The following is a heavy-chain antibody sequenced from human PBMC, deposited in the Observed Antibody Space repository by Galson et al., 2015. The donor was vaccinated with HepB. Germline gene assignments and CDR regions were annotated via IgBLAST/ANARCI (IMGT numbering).Heavy chain of an antibody. J-gene: IGHJ4*02. Sequence: SVKVSCKASGYTFTSYGISWVRQAPGQGLEWMGWISAYNGNTNYAQKLQGRVTMTTDTSTSTAYMELRSLRSDDTAVYYCARDRYYYDSSGSSGYWGQGTLVTVSS. V-gene: IGHV1-18*01. D-gene: IGHD3-22*01. CDR3: ARDRYYYDSSGSSGY. CDR2: ISAYNGNT. CDR1: GYTFTSYG.